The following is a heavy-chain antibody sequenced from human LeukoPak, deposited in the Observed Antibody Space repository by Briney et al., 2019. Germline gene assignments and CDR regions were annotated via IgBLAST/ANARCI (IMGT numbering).Heavy chain of an antibody. Sequence: PSETLSLTCTVSGGSISSSNYYWVWFRQPPGKSLEWIGSIYYTGITYQNPSLKSRVTISVDTSNNHFSLRLTSVTAADTAVYYCARTGFWVRGAISYCDYWRQGTLVTV. D-gene: IGHD3-10*01. CDR3: ARTGFWVRGAISYCDY. V-gene: IGHV4-39*02. CDR2: IYYTGIT. CDR1: GGSISSSNYY. J-gene: IGHJ4*02.